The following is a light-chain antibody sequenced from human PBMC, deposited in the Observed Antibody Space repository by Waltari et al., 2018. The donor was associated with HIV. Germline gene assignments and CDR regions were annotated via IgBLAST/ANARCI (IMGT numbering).Light chain of an antibody. CDR2: RNN. CDR1: SSHIGSNY. Sequence: QSVLTQPPSASGTPGQRVTISCSGSSSHIGSNYVYWYQQLPGTAPKLLIYRNNQRPSGVPDQFSGSKSGTSASLAISGVRSEDEADYYCAAWDDSLLYVFGTGTKVTVL. J-gene: IGLJ1*01. CDR3: AAWDDSLLYV. V-gene: IGLV1-47*01.